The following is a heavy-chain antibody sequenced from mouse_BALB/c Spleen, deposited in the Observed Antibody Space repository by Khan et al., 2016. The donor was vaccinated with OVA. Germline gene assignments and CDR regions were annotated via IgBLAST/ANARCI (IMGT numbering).Heavy chain of an antibody. CDR2: ISYSGST. CDR1: GFSITSEYA. V-gene: IGHV3-2*02. Sequence: EVQLQESGPGLVKPSQSLSLTCTVTGFSITSEYAWNWIRQFPGNKLEWMGYISYSGSTSYNPSLTSRIPVTRDTSKNQFFLQLNSVTTEDTATYSCARSVYYFYAYAMDYWGQGTSVTVSS. D-gene: IGHD2-2*01. J-gene: IGHJ4*01. CDR3: ARSVYYFYAYAMDY.